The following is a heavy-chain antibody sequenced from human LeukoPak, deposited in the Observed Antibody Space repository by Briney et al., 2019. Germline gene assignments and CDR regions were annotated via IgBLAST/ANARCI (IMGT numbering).Heavy chain of an antibody. Sequence: SETLSLTCTVSGGSISSYYWSWLRQPAGKGLEWIGRIYTSGSTNYNPSLKSRVTMSVDTSKNQFSLKLSSVTAADTAVYYCARAKPSVRGATLYFDYWGQGTLVTVSS. J-gene: IGHJ4*02. CDR1: GGSISSYY. V-gene: IGHV4-4*07. CDR3: ARAKPSVRGATLYFDY. D-gene: IGHD3-10*01. CDR2: IYTSGST.